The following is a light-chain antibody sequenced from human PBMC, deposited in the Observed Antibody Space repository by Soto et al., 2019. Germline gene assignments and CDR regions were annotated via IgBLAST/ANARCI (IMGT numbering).Light chain of an antibody. CDR2: EVS. CDR1: SSDIGGYNY. CDR3: SSYAGSNNLGV. V-gene: IGLV2-8*01. J-gene: IGLJ3*02. Sequence: QSALTQPPSASGSPGQSVTISCTGTSSDIGGYNYVSWYQHHPGKAPKVMIYEVSKRPSGVPDRFSGSKSGNTASLTVSGLQPEYEADYYCSSYAGSNNLGVFGGGTKFTVL.